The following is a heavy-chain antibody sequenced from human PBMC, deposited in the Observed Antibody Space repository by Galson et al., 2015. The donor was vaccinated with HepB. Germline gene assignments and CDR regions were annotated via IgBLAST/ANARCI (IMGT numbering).Heavy chain of an antibody. V-gene: IGHV1-3*01. Sequence: SVKVSCKASGYTFTSYAMHWVCQAPGQRLEWMGWINAGNGNTKYSQKFQGRVTITRDTSASTAYMELSSLRSEDTAVYYCAREEQVIYYGSGQNWFDPWGQGTLVTVSS. D-gene: IGHD3-10*01. CDR3: AREEQVIYYGSGQNWFDP. CDR1: GYTFTSYA. J-gene: IGHJ5*02. CDR2: INAGNGNT.